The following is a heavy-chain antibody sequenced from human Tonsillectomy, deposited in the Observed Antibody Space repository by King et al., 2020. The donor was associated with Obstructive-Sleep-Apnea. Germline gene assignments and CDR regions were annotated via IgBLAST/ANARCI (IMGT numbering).Heavy chain of an antibody. V-gene: IGHV4-39*07. Sequence: QLQESGPGLVKPSETLSLTCTVSGGSISSSSYYWGWIRQPPGKGLEWVVSIYFSVSTYYNSSLKRRVTITVDTSKNQFSLKLSSVTAADTAVYYCARGYSGYDLRGAFDYWGQGTLVTVSS. D-gene: IGHD5-12*01. CDR3: ARGYSGYDLRGAFDY. CDR1: GGSISSSSYY. CDR2: IYFSVST. J-gene: IGHJ4*02.